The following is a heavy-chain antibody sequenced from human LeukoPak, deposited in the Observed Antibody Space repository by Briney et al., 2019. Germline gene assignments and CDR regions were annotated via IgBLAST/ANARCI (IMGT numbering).Heavy chain of an antibody. D-gene: IGHD4-17*01. CDR2: INHSGST. J-gene: IGHJ6*03. V-gene: IGHV4-34*01. CDR1: GGSFSGYY. Sequence: PSETLSLTCAVYGGSFSGYYWSWIRQPPGKGLEWIGEINHSGSTNYNPSLKSRVTISVDTSKNQFSLKLSSVTAADTAVYYCARYRIYGVYVGPYYMDVWGKGTTVTVSS. CDR3: ARYRIYGVYVGPYYMDV.